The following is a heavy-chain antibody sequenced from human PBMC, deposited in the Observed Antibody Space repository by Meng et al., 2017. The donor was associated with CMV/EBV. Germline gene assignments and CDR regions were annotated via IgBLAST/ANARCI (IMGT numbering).Heavy chain of an antibody. V-gene: IGHV4-61*01. CDR1: GGSVSSGSYY. CDR3: ARTNYYDSSGYSGGYYYYGMDV. J-gene: IGHJ6*02. Sequence: GSLRLSCTVSGGSVSSGSYYWSWIRQPPGKGLEWIGYIYYSGSTNYNPSLKSRVTISVDTSKNQFSLKLSSVTAADTAVYYCARTNYYDSSGYSGGYYYYGMDVWGQGTTVTVSS. D-gene: IGHD3-22*01. CDR2: IYYSGST.